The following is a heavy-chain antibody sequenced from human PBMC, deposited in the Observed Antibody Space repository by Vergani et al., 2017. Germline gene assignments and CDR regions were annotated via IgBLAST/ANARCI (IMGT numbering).Heavy chain of an antibody. CDR2: IYYSGST. Sequence: QLQLQESGPGLVKPSETLSLTCTVSGGSISSSSYYWGWIRQPPGKGLEWIGYIYYSGSTNYNPSLKSRVTISVDTFKNPFSLKLSSVTSEDTALYYCARDGARYCSGGSCYDYYYGMDVWGQGTTVTVSS. D-gene: IGHD2-15*01. CDR3: ARDGARYCSGGSCYDYYYGMDV. CDR1: GGSISSSSYY. J-gene: IGHJ6*02. V-gene: IGHV4-61*05.